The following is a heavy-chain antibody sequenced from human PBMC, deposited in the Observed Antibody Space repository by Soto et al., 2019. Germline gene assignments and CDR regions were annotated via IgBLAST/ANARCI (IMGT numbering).Heavy chain of an antibody. CDR3: ARSSVPFGDEASDV. J-gene: IGHJ3*01. CDR2: ISSSSAYI. V-gene: IGHV3-21*01. CDR1: GVTFSKYN. Sequence: PGGSLGIGCAAYGVTFSKYNINWVRQAPGKGLEWVSSISSSSAYIYYADSVKGRFTISRDNAKNSLYLQMNSLRAGDTAVYYCARSSVPFGDEASDVRGQATMLTGSS. D-gene: IGHD2-2*01.